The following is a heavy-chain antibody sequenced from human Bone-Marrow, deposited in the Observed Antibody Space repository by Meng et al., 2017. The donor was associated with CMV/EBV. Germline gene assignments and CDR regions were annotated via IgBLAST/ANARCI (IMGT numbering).Heavy chain of an antibody. CDR3: ARVDGATTYTLYAFDI. Sequence: GESLKISCAASGFIFRSYAMHWVRQAPGKGLEWVAVISNDGTNKYYADSVKGRFTISRDNSKNTLYLQMNSLRAEDTAVYYCARVDGATTYTLYAFDIWGQGKMVTVSS. CDR1: GFIFRSYA. D-gene: IGHD3-16*01. J-gene: IGHJ3*02. V-gene: IGHV3-30*04. CDR2: ISNDGTNK.